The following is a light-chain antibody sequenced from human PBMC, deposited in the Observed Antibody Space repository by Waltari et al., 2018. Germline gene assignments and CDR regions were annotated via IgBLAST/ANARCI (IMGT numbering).Light chain of an antibody. V-gene: IGLV2-18*02. CDR3: SSYTSSNSVV. J-gene: IGLJ2*01. CDR2: EVS. Sequence: QSALTQPPSVSGSPGQSVTISCTGTSSDVGSYNRVSWYQQPPGTAPKLMIYEVSFRPSGVPERFSGSKSGNTASLTISGLQAEDEADYYCSSYTSSNSVVFGGGTNLTVL. CDR1: SSDVGSYNR.